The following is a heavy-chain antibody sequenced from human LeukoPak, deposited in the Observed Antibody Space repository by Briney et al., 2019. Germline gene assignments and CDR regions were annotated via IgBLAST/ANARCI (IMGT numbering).Heavy chain of an antibody. V-gene: IGHV3-21*01. CDR3: AKPITMVRGVFDY. J-gene: IGHJ4*02. Sequence: AGGSLRLSCAASGFTFSSYSMNWVRQAPGKGLEWVSSISSSSSYIYYADSVKGRFTISRDNAKNPLYLQMNSLRAEDTAVYYCAKPITMVRGVFDYWGQGTLVTVSS. CDR2: ISSSSSYI. D-gene: IGHD3-10*01. CDR1: GFTFSSYS.